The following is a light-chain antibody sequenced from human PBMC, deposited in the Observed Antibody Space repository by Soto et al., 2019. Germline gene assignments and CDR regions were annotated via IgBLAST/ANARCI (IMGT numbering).Light chain of an antibody. CDR3: AAWDDSLNAGV. J-gene: IGLJ3*02. CDR1: SSNIGSNT. CDR2: SNN. Sequence: QSVLTQPPSASGTPGQRVTISCSGSSSNIGSNTVNWYQQLPGTAPKLLIYSNNQRPSGGPDRFSGSKSGTSASLAISGLQSEDEADYYCAAWDDSLNAGVFGGGTKLTVL. V-gene: IGLV1-44*01.